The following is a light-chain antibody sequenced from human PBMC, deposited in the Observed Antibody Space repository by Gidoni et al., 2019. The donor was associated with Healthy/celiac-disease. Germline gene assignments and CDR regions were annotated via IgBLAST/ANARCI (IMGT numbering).Light chain of an antibody. Sequence: ESGLTQSPATLSLSPGERATLSCRASQSVRSYLAWYQQKPGQAPRLLIYDASNRATGIPARFSGSGSWTDFTLTISSLEPQDFAVYYCQQRRNWPPITFXQXTRLEIK. CDR3: QQRRNWPPIT. CDR2: DAS. J-gene: IGKJ5*01. V-gene: IGKV3-11*01. CDR1: QSVRSY.